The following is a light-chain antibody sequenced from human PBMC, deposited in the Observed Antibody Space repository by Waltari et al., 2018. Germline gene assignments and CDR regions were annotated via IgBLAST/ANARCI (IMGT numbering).Light chain of an antibody. J-gene: IGKJ1*01. V-gene: IGKV1-39*01. CDR2: GSS. CDR3: QQSFIPPWT. CDR1: QYIGGY. Sequence: DIQMTQSPSSLSASVGDTVTISCRPSQYIGGYLNWYQLKGGKAPKLLIAGSSRLQDGVPSRFTGSGSGTDVTLTISSLHSDDFAIYVCQQSFIPPWTFGQGTKVDI.